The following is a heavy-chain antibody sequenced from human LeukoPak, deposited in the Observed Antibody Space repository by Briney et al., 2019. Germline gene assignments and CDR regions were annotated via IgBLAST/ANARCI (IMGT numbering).Heavy chain of an antibody. V-gene: IGHV1-46*01. D-gene: IGHD2-2*02. CDR3: AGDPPCSSTSCYKTFDY. CDR2: ISPSGGST. Sequence: GASVKVSCKASGYTFTSYYMHWVRQAPGQGLEWMGIISPSGGSTSYAQKFQGRVTMTRDTSTSTVYMELSSLRSEDTAVYYCAGDPPCSSTSCYKTFDYWGQGTLVTVSS. CDR1: GYTFTSYY. J-gene: IGHJ4*02.